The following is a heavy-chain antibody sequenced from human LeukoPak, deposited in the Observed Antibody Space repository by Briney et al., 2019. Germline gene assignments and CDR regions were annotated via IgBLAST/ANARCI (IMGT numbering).Heavy chain of an antibody. J-gene: IGHJ4*02. CDR3: ARDRGGSSWYYFDN. CDR2: TYYRSKWYN. V-gene: IGHV6-1*01. D-gene: IGHD6-13*01. Sequence: PSQTLSLTCAISGDSVSRDTAAWNWVRQSPSRGLEWLGRTYYRSKWYNDYAVSVKSRITINPDTSKNQFSLQLNSVTPEDTAVYYRARDRGGSSWYYFDNWGQGSLVTVSS. CDR1: GDSVSRDTAA.